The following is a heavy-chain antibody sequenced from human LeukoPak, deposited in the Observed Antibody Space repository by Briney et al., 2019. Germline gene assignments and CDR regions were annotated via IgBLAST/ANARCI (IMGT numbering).Heavy chain of an antibody. J-gene: IGHJ6*02. D-gene: IGHD6-19*01. CDR3: ARDQRWLTTAYGMDV. CDR1: GYTFTSYY. V-gene: IGHV1-46*01. Sequence: ASVKVSCKASGYTFTSYYMHWVRQAPGQGLEWMGIINPSGGSTSYAQKFQGRVTMTRDTSTSTVYMELSSLRSEDTAVYYCARDQRWLTTAYGMDVWGQGTTVTVSS. CDR2: INPSGGST.